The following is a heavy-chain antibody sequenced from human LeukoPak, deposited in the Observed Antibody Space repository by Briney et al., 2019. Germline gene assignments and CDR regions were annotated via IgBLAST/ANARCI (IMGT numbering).Heavy chain of an antibody. CDR3: AKSPGYCSSTSCYKTFLDY. D-gene: IGHD2-2*02. CDR1: GFTFSNYA. V-gene: IGHV3-23*01. Sequence: PGGSLRLSCAASGFTFSNYAMSWVRQAPGKGLEWVSTLSGSGGSPYYTDSVKGRFTISRDNSKNTLDLQMNSLRAEDTAVYFCAKSPGYCSSTSCYKTFLDYWGQGTLVTVSS. CDR2: LSGSGGSP. J-gene: IGHJ4*02.